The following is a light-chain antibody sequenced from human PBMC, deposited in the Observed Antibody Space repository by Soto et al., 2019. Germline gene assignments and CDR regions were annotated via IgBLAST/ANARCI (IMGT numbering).Light chain of an antibody. J-gene: IGKJ1*01. CDR1: QIVSSSY. V-gene: IGKV3-20*01. CDR2: GAS. CDR3: QQHGSSPPSWT. Sequence: EIVLTQSPGTLSSSPGERATLFCRVSQIVSSSYLAWYQQKPGQAPRLLIYGASSRATGIPDRFSGSGSGTDFTLTISRLEPEDFAVYYCQQHGSSPPSWTFGQGTKVEIK.